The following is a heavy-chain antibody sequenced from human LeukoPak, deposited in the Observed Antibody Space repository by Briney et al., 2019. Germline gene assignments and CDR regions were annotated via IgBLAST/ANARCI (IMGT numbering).Heavy chain of an antibody. V-gene: IGHV4-59*08. Sequence: SETLSLTCSVSGGSINTYYWSWLRQPPGKRLEWIGFISYSGSTDYNPSLRGRVTISVDMSTNQFSLRLNSMTTADTAVYFCARHDHGYSSGRFDYWGQGALVTVSS. CDR2: ISYSGST. CDR1: GGSINTYY. CDR3: ARHDHGYSSGRFDY. D-gene: IGHD5-18*01. J-gene: IGHJ4*02.